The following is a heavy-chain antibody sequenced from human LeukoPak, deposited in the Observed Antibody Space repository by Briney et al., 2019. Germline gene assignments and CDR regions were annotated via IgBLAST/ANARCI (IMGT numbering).Heavy chain of an antibody. CDR3: ARDHLHYGGNSLQDAFDI. CDR2: ISAYNGNT. CDR1: GYTFTSYG. Sequence: ASVKVSCKASGYTFTSYGISWVRQAPGQGLEWMGWISAYNGNTNYAQKLQGRVTMTTDTSTSTAYMELRSLRSDDTAVYYCARDHLHYGGNSLQDAFDIWGQGTMVTVSS. J-gene: IGHJ3*02. D-gene: IGHD4-23*01. V-gene: IGHV1-18*01.